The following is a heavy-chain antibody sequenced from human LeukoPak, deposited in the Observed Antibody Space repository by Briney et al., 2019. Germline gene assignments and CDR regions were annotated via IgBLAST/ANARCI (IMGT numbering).Heavy chain of an antibody. J-gene: IGHJ6*02. D-gene: IGHD1-7*01. CDR1: GYRFTDYW. CDR3: ARGAAGTTPDYYYFGLDV. CDR2: IYPGDSDT. V-gene: IGHV5-51*01. Sequence: GESLKISCKGSGYRFTDYWIGWVRQMPAKGLQWMGTIYPGDSDTRYSPSFQGQVTISADKSINTAHLQWSSLKASDTAMYYCARGAAGTTPDYYYFGLDVWGQGTTVRVSS.